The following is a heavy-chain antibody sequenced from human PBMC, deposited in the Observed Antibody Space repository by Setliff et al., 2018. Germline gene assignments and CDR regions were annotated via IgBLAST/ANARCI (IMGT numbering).Heavy chain of an antibody. CDR2: INTNTGNP. V-gene: IGHV7-4-1*02. CDR3: GRASRFGTIVYRGDYYMDV. J-gene: IGHJ6*03. D-gene: IGHD3-10*01. CDR1: GNRFTDYN. Sequence: ASVKVSCKASGNRFTDYNLHWVRQAPGQGLEWMGWINTNTGNPTYAQGFTGRFVFSLDTSVSAAYLQINSLEAEDSAVYYCGRASRFGTIVYRGDYYMDVWGKGTTVTVSS.